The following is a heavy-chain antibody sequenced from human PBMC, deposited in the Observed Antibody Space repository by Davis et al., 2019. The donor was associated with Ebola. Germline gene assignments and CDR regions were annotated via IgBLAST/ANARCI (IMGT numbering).Heavy chain of an antibody. V-gene: IGHV3-48*03. Sequence: PGGSLRLSCAASGFTFSSYEMNWVRQAPGKGLEWVSYISSSGSTIYYADSVKGRFTISRDNAKNSLYLQMNSLRAEDTAVYYCARGGIAAYLVDYWGQGTLVTVSS. CDR3: ARGGIAAYLVDY. D-gene: IGHD6-25*01. J-gene: IGHJ4*02. CDR2: ISSSGSTI. CDR1: GFTFSSYE.